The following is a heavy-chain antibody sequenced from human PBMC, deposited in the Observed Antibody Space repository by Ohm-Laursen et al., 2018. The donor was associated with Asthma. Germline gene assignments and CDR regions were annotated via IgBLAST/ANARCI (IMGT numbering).Heavy chain of an antibody. CDR3: ARRNRDRSGYYYVDY. CDR2: IYYSGNT. D-gene: IGHD3-22*01. J-gene: IGHJ4*02. V-gene: IGHV4-39*01. Sequence: GTLSLTCAVPGGSISGSSYFWGWIRQPPGKGLEWIGGIYYSGNTYYNPSLKSRVTISVDSSKNQFSLNLSSVTAADTAVYFCARRNRDRSGYYYVDYWGQGTLVTVSS. CDR1: GGSISGSSYF.